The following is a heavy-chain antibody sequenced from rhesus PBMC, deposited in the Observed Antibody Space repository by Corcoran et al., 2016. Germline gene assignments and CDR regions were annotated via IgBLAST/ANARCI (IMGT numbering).Heavy chain of an antibody. D-gene: IGHD1-44*02. CDR3: ARGIVGANFFDY. Sequence: QVQLQESGPGLVKPSETLSLTCGVSGGSISSSNWWSWIRQPPGKGLEGIGNIGGSTGSTYYNPSLKSRVTISKDTSKNQFSLKLSSVTAADTAVYYCARGIVGANFFDYWGQGVLVTVSS. CDR1: GGSISSSNW. CDR2: IGGSTGST. J-gene: IGHJ4*01. V-gene: IGHV4S19*01.